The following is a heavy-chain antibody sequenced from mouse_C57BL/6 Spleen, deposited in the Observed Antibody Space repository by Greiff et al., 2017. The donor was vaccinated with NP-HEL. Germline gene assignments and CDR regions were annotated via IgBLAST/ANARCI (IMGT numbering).Heavy chain of an antibody. CDR1: GYTFTTYP. V-gene: IGHV1-47*01. CDR2: FHPYNDDT. D-gene: IGHD1-1*01. Sequence: VKLVESGAELVKPGASVKMSCKASGYTFTTYPIEWMKQNHGKSLEWIGNFHPYNDDTKYNEKFKGKATLTVEKSSSTVYLELSRLTSDDSAVYYCARRGCGSSYGWYVDVWGTGTTVTVSS. J-gene: IGHJ1*03. CDR3: ARRGCGSSYGWYVDV.